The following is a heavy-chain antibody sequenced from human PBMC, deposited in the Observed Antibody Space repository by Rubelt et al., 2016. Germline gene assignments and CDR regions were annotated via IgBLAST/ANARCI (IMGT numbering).Heavy chain of an antibody. J-gene: IGHJ3*01. D-gene: IGHD1-14*01. CDR1: GFTFSNYA. Sequence: GQPGGSLRLSCAASGFTFSNYAMSWIRQAPGKGLEWVSSISSNGGRTYYADSVKGRFTISRDNSKNTLYLQMNSLGAEDTAVYYCAKTGGYNALDVWGQGTMVTVSS. CDR3: AKTGGYNALDV. CDR2: ISSNGGRT. V-gene: IGHV3-23*01.